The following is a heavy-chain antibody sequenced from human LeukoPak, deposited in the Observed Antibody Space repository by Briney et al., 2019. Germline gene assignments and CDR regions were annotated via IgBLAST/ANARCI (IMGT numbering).Heavy chain of an antibody. J-gene: IGHJ4*02. CDR1: GFTFDDYT. CDR2: ISWDGGST. CDR3: AKDLYSSSSSGIDY. Sequence: GGSLRLSCAASGFTFDDYTMHWVRQAPGKGLEWVSLISWDGGSTYYADSVKGRFTISRDNSKNSLYLQMNSLRTEDTALYYCAKDLYSSSSSGIDYWGQGTLVTVSS. V-gene: IGHV3-43*01. D-gene: IGHD6-6*01.